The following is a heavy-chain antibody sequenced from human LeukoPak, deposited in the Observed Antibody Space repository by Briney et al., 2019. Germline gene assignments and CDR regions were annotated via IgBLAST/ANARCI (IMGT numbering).Heavy chain of an antibody. CDR1: GGSISNYY. CDR3: ARAGGGEEVYYDSSGYRPKFDAFDI. Sequence: SETLSLTCSVSGGSISNYYWSWIRQPPGKGLEWIGYIYYSGSTNYNPSLKSRVTISVDTSKNQFSLKLSSVAAADTAVYYCARAGGGEEVYYDSSGYRPKFDAFDIWGQGTMVTVSS. V-gene: IGHV4-59*01. J-gene: IGHJ3*02. D-gene: IGHD3-22*01. CDR2: IYYSGST.